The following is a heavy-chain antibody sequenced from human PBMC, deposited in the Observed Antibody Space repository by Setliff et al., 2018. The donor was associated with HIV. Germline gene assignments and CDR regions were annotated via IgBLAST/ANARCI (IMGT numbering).Heavy chain of an antibody. D-gene: IGHD3-9*01. V-gene: IGHV4-39*07. CDR1: GGPISTSTYY. Sequence: PSRPCPLTCTVSGGPISTSTYYWGWIRQPPGKGLEWIGSIYYSGSTYYNSSLQSRVTMSSDTSKNLFSLKLTTVTAADAAVYYCTRDTGYILSGYRPHWYFDLWGRGTLVTVSS. J-gene: IGHJ2*01. CDR2: IYYSGST. CDR3: TRDTGYILSGYRPHWYFDL.